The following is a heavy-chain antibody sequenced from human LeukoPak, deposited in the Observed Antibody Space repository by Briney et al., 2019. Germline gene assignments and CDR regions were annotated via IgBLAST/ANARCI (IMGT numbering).Heavy chain of an antibody. V-gene: IGHV4-39*07. CDR2: IYYSGTT. CDR1: GGSISSYY. J-gene: IGHJ4*02. Sequence: SETLSLTCTVSGGSISSYYWGWIRQSPGKGLEWIGSIYYSGTTYYNPSLKSRVTISSDKSMDQFSLKLTSVTAADTAMYYCARDRVRGIDFWGQGILATVSS. CDR3: ARDRVRGIDF. D-gene: IGHD3-10*01.